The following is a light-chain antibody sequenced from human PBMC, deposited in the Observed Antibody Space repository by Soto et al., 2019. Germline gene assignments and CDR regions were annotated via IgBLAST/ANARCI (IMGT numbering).Light chain of an antibody. J-gene: IGKJ2*01. CDR2: AAS. V-gene: IGKV1-39*01. Sequence: DIQMTQSPSSLAATVGDRVTITCRPSQTISNYLNWYQQKPEKAPKFLIYAASTLQNEVPSRFSGRTSGADFTLTINGLRPEDFATYYCQESYSFPYTFGQGTNLEI. CDR1: QTISNY. CDR3: QESYSFPYT.